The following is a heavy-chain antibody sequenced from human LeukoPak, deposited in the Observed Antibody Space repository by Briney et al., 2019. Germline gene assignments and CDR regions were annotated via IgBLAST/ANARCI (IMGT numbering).Heavy chain of an antibody. Sequence: SSETLSLTCTVSDDSISDYYRGWIRQPPGKGLEWIGYFHNSGTSTYNPSLKSRVTISVDTSKNQFSLKLSSVTAADTAVYYCARAGSVLEISGYSSSWYKFDPWGQGTLVTVSS. CDR3: ARAGSVLEISGYSSSWYKFDP. CDR2: FHNSGTS. J-gene: IGHJ5*02. V-gene: IGHV4-59*01. D-gene: IGHD6-13*01. CDR1: DDSISDYY.